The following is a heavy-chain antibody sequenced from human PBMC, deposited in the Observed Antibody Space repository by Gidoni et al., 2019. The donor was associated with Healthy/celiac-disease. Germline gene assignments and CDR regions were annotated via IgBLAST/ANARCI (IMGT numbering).Heavy chain of an antibody. D-gene: IGHD5-12*01. Sequence: QVQLQESGPGLVKPSETLSLTCTVSGYSISSGYYWGWIRQPPGKGLEWIGSIYHSGSTYYNPSLKSRVTISVDTSKNQFSLKLSSVTAADTAVYYCAARRDGYIHFDYWGQGTLVTVSS. CDR3: AARRDGYIHFDY. J-gene: IGHJ4*02. CDR1: GYSISSGYY. CDR2: IYHSGST. V-gene: IGHV4-38-2*02.